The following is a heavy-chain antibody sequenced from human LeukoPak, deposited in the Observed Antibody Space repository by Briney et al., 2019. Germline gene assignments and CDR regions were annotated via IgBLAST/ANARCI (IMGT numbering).Heavy chain of an antibody. J-gene: IGHJ4*02. D-gene: IGHD3-22*01. CDR2: IYYSGTT. CDR3: AGGVTMTSVNTN. Sequence: SETLSLTCTVSGGSISSSDYYWGWIRQPPGKGLEWIASIYYSGTTHYNPSHQSRVTMSVDTSKNQFSLKLSSVTAADTAVYYCAGGVTMTSVNTNWGQGTLVTVSS. V-gene: IGHV4-39*01. CDR1: GGSISSSDYY.